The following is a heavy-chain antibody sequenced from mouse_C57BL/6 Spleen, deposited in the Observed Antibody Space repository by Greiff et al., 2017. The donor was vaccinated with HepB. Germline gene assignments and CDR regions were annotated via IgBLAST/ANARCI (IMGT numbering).Heavy chain of an antibody. J-gene: IGHJ1*03. D-gene: IGHD2-5*01. V-gene: IGHV2-9-1*01. Sequence: VKLVESGPGLVAPSQSLSITCTVSGFSLTSYAISWVRQPPGKGLEWLGVIWTGGGTNYNSALKSRLSISKDNSKSQVFLKMNSLQTDDTARYYCARNTDYYSNNWYFDVWGTGTTVTVSS. CDR1: GFSLTSYA. CDR2: IWTGGGT. CDR3: ARNTDYYSNNWYFDV.